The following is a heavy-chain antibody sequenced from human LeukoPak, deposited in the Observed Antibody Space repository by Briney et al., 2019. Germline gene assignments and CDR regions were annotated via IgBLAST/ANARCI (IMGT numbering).Heavy chain of an antibody. Sequence: SLRLSCAASGFTFDDYAMHWVRQAPGKGLEWVSGISWNSGSIGYADSVKGRFTISRDSSKNILHLQMNTLRAEDTAVYYCARGPSGYHNTGGQGTLVTVSS. CDR1: GFTFDDYA. V-gene: IGHV3-9*01. J-gene: IGHJ4*02. CDR2: ISWNSGSI. D-gene: IGHD5-12*01. CDR3: ARGPSGYHNT.